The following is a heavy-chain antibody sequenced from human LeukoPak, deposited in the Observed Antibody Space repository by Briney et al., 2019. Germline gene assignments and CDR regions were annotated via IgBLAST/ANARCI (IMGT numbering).Heavy chain of an antibody. Sequence: PGGSLRLSCAASGFTFSSYAMSWVRQAPGKGPEWVSDIRGSGGSTNYADSVKGRFTISRDNSKNTLYLQMNSLRADDTAVYYCAKYSGYDAVDYWGQGTLVTVSS. J-gene: IGHJ4*02. CDR2: IRGSGGST. CDR1: GFTFSSYA. D-gene: IGHD5-12*01. CDR3: AKYSGYDAVDY. V-gene: IGHV3-23*01.